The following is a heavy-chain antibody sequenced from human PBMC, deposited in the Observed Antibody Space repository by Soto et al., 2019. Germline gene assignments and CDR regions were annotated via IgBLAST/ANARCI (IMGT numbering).Heavy chain of an antibody. CDR2: IYYSGST. V-gene: IGHV4-39*01. CDR1: DVTLSSKTNY. Sequence: SQTQSLTCTSSDVTLSSKTNYWSWIRQPPGKGLERIATIYYSGSTYYNPSLKSRVTISVDTSKNQCSLKVSSVTAADTAVYFCARQEVATIKWETAFDIWGQGTVVT. D-gene: IGHD5-12*01. J-gene: IGHJ3*02. CDR3: ARQEVATIKWETAFDI.